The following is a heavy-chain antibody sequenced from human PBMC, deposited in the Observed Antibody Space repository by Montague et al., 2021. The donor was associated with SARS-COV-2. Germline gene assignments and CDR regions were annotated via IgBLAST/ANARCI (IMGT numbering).Heavy chain of an antibody. CDR3: ARIPVGSRYYFDF. V-gene: IGHV6-1*01. Sequence: CAISGDSVSSNIATWNWIRQSPSRGLEWLGRTYYRSKWYNDYAESAKSRITIDPDASKHQFSLHLNSVTPEDTAVYYCARIPVGSRYYFDFWGQGTLVTVSP. CDR2: TYYRSKWYN. CDR1: GDSVSSNIAT. D-gene: IGHD2-2*01. J-gene: IGHJ4*02.